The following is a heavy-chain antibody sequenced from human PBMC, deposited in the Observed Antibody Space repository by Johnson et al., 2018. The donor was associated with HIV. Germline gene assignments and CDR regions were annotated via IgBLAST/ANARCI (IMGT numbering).Heavy chain of an antibody. Sequence: VQLVESGGGVVQPGMSLRLSYADSGVIVSRYDMHWVRQPTGKGLEWVSEIDTTGDTYYPVSVKGRFTTSRENAKNSFYLQMNSLGAGDTAIYYCARRSMTSDGFDIWGQGTMVIVSS. V-gene: IGHV3-13*01. J-gene: IGHJ3*02. CDR3: ARRSMTSDGFDI. CDR2: IDTTGDT. D-gene: IGHD2-8*01. CDR1: GVIVSRYD.